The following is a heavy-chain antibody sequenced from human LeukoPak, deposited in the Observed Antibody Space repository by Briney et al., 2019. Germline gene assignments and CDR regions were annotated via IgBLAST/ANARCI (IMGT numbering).Heavy chain of an antibody. V-gene: IGHV1-69*13. CDR1: GGTSSSYA. Sequence: SVKVSCKASGGTSSSYAISWVRQAPGQGLEWMGGIIPIFGTANYAQKFQGRVTITADESTSTAYMELSSLRSEDTAVYYCARAQEYSSSSEYYYYYYMDVWGKGTTVTVSS. J-gene: IGHJ6*03. D-gene: IGHD6-6*01. CDR3: ARAQEYSSSSEYYYYYYMDV. CDR2: IIPIFGTA.